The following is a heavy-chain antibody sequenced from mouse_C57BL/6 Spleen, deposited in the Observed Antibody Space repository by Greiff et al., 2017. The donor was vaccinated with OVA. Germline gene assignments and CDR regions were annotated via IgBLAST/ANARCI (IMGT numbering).Heavy chain of an antibody. CDR2: ISYSGST. J-gene: IGHJ2*01. Sequence: EVKLQESGPGMVKPSQSLSLTCTVTGYSITSGYDWHWIRHFPGNKLEWMGYISYSGSTNYNPSLKSRISITHDTSKNHFFLKLNSVTTEDTATYYCARGDDGYSYFDYWGQGTTLTVSS. CDR3: ARGDDGYSYFDY. D-gene: IGHD2-3*01. CDR1: GYSITSGYD. V-gene: IGHV3-1*01.